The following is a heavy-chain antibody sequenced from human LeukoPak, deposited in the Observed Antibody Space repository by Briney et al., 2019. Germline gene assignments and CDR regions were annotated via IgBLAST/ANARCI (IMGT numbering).Heavy chain of an antibody. V-gene: IGHV4-38-2*02. Sequence: PSETLSLTCSVSGYSIRSGYHWAWIRQPPGKGLEWIGSINYSEKPYYNPSLKSRVTISVDTSKNQFSLKLSSVTAADTAVYYCARVLLLGVREVWFDPWGQGTLVTVSS. CDR2: INYSEKP. D-gene: IGHD2-15*01. CDR1: GYSIRSGYH. CDR3: ARVLLLGVREVWFDP. J-gene: IGHJ5*02.